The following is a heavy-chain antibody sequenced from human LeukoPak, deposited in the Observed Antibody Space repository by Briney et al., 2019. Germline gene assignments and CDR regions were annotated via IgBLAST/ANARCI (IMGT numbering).Heavy chain of an antibody. Sequence: GESLKISRKGSGYSFTYYWIAWVRQMPGKGLEWMGIIYPADSDTRYSPSFQGQVTISADKSTSTAYLQWSSLKASDTAMYYCARQDGRALYYFDYWGQGTLVTVSS. V-gene: IGHV5-51*01. J-gene: IGHJ4*02. CDR2: IYPADSDT. CDR1: GYSFTYYW. CDR3: ARQDGRALYYFDY. D-gene: IGHD5-24*01.